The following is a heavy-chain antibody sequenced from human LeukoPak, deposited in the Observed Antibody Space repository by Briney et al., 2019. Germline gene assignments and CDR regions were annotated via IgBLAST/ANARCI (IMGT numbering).Heavy chain of an antibody. CDR1: GFTFSSYW. D-gene: IGHD6-19*01. V-gene: IGHV3-74*01. Sequence: GGSLRLSCAASGFTFSSYWMHWVRQAPGKGLVWVSRINSDGSSTSYADSVKGRFTISRDNAKNTLYLQMSSLRDEDTAVYYCARAPIGWGYMDVWGKGTTVTVSS. CDR3: ARAPIGWGYMDV. CDR2: INSDGSST. J-gene: IGHJ6*03.